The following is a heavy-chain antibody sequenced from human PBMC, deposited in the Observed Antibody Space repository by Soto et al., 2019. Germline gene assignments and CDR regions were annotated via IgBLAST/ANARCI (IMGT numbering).Heavy chain of an antibody. Sequence: GGSLRLSCAASGFTFSSYWMSWVRQAPGKGLEWVANIKPDGGAKWYVGSVRGRFTISRDNAKNSLYLQMNSLRVEDTAVYYCARGDFYGICGPFSYAFDIWGQGTVVTVSS. J-gene: IGHJ3*02. CDR2: IKPDGGAK. CDR1: GFTFSSYW. V-gene: IGHV3-7*04. CDR3: ARGDFYGICGPFSYAFDI. D-gene: IGHD3-10*01.